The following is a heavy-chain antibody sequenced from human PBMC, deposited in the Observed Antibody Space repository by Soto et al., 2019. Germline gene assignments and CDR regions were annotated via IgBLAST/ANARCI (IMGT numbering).Heavy chain of an antibody. CDR1: GDGFNSYS. V-gene: IGHV1-8*01. CDR3: ARSISVAPAARHPPPYYGMDI. Sequence: WEACGDGFNSYSRCWARQSTGQGLEWMGWMNPNSGNTGYAQKFQGRVTMTRNTSISTAYMELSSLRSEDTAVYYCARSISVAPAARHPPPYYGMDIWGQAT. D-gene: IGHD2-2*01. J-gene: IGHJ6*01. CDR2: MNPNSGNT.